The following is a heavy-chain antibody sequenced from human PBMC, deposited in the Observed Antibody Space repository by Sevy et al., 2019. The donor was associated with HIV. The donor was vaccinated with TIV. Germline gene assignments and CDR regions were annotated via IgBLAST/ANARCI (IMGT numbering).Heavy chain of an antibody. D-gene: IGHD4-4*01. J-gene: IGHJ4*02. V-gene: IGHV3-30*03. Sequence: GGSLRLSCAASGLTFSRDGMHWVRQAPGKELDWVAVIPFDGSSQYYADSVKGRFTISRDNSRKTVSLQMNSLRLEDTAVYYCVVKTVTTLRFDYWGQGTVVTVSS. CDR1: GLTFSRDG. CDR3: VVKTVTTLRFDY. CDR2: IPFDGSSQ.